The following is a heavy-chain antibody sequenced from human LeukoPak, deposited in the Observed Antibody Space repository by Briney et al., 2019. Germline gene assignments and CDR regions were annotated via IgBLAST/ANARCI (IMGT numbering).Heavy chain of an antibody. D-gene: IGHD6-13*01. CDR1: GFTVSSND. J-gene: IGHJ4*02. V-gene: IGHV3-66*01. CDR2: FYRGGST. Sequence: GGSLRLSCAASGFTVSSNDMSWVRQAPGKGLEWVSVFYRGGSTYHADPVKGRFTISRDNSKNTLYLQMGSLRAEGMAVYYCARDPGSFPGYYFDYWGQGTLVTVSS. CDR3: ARDPGSFPGYYFDY.